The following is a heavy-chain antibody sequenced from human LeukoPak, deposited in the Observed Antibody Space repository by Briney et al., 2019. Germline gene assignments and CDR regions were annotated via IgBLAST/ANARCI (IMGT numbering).Heavy chain of an antibody. D-gene: IGHD2-15*01. J-gene: IGHJ6*03. CDR2: INSGSTYI. CDR3: ARDGRFCSGGSCYSKNYYYYMDV. Sequence: GGSLRLSCIASGFTFNDYSMNWVRQAPGKGLEWVSSINSGSTYIFYRDSVKGRFTISRDNAKNSLYLQMNSLRAEDTAVYYCARDGRFCSGGSCYSKNYYYYMDVWGKGTTVTVSS. V-gene: IGHV3-21*01. CDR1: GFTFNDYS.